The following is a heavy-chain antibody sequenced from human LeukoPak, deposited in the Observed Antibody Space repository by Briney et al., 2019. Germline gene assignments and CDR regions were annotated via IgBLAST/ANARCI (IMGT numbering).Heavy chain of an antibody. Sequence: SETLSLTCTVSGGSISSSSYYWGWIRQPPGKGLEWIGIMFYTGSTYYNPSLKSRVTISVDTAKNQFSLKLSSVTAADTAVYFCAKAGITMVRGAIIPILDHWGQGTLVTVST. J-gene: IGHJ4*02. CDR1: GGSISSSSYY. D-gene: IGHD3-10*01. V-gene: IGHV4-39*01. CDR3: AKAGITMVRGAIIPILDH. CDR2: MFYTGST.